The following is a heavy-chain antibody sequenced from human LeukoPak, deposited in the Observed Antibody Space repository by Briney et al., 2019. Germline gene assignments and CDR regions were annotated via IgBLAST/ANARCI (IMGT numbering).Heavy chain of an antibody. D-gene: IGHD6-13*01. CDR1: GGSISSSSYY. V-gene: IGHV4-39*07. CDR3: ARLVRYSGSWYGDYYYYYMDV. J-gene: IGHJ6*03. CDR2: IYYSGST. Sequence: SETLSLTCTVSGGSISSSSYYWGWIRQPPGKGLEWIGSIYYSGSTYYNPSLKSRVTISVDTSKNQFSLKLSSVTAADTAVYYCARLVRYSGSWYGDYYYYYMDVWGKGTTVTVSS.